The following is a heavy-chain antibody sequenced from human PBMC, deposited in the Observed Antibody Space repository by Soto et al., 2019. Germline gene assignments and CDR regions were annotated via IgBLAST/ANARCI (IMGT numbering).Heavy chain of an antibody. D-gene: IGHD2-2*01. J-gene: IGHJ4*02. CDR3: ARLGDIVVVPAAIPY. CDR1: GFTFSSYS. V-gene: IGHV3-48*01. CDR2: ISSSSSTI. Sequence: GGSLRLSCAASGFTFSSYSMNWVRQAPGKGLEWVSYISSSSSTIYYADSVKGRFTISRDNAKNSLYLQMNSLRAEDTAVYYCARLGDIVVVPAAIPYWGQGTLVTVSS.